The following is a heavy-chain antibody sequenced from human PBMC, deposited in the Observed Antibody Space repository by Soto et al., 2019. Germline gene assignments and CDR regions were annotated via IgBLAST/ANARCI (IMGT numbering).Heavy chain of an antibody. CDR1: GGTFSSYA. CDR3: ARTDYSNRYRPPYYYYGMDV. CDR2: IIPIFGTA. V-gene: IGHV1-69*01. D-gene: IGHD4-4*01. J-gene: IGHJ6*02. Sequence: QVQLVQSGAEVKKPGSSVNVSCKASGGTFSSYAISWVRQAPGQGLEWMGGIIPIFGTANYAQKVQGRVTITADESTSTAYMELSSLRSEDTAVYYCARTDYSNRYRPPYYYYGMDVWGQGTTVTVSS.